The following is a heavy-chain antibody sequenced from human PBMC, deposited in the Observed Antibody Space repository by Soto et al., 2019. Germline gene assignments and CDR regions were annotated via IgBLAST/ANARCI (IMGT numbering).Heavy chain of an antibody. J-gene: IGHJ6*02. CDR1: GYSFSKYY. D-gene: IGHD3-3*01. CDR3: ARDFERITIFGVVIPGGMDV. V-gene: IGHV1-46*01. Sequence: ASVKVSCKASGYSFSKYYIHWVRQAPGQGLDWMGVINPSDDSTTYAQKFQGRVTMTRDTSTSTVYMELSSLRSEDTAVYYCARDFERITIFGVVIPGGMDVWGQGTTVTVSS. CDR2: INPSDDST.